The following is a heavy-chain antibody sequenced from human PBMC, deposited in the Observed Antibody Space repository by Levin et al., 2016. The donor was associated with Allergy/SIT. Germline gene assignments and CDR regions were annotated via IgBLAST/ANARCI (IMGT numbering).Heavy chain of an antibody. J-gene: IGHJ3*02. D-gene: IGHD1-1*01. CDR2: IYYSGFT. Sequence: WIRQPPGKGLEWIGYIYYSGFTSYNPSLQSRLTISVETSKNQFSLKLRSLTAADTAVYYCARETTGPGALDIWGQGTMVTVSS. CDR3: ARETTGPGALDI. V-gene: IGHV4-59*01.